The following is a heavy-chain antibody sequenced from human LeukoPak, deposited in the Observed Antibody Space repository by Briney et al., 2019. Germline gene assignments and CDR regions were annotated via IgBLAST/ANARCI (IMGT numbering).Heavy chain of an antibody. D-gene: IGHD3-3*01. J-gene: IGHJ3*02. Sequence: MAGGSLRLSCAASGFTFSRYSMNWVRQPPGKGLEWVSSISISSNYIYYTDSVKGRFTISRDNAKNSLYLQMNSLRAEDTAVYYCARGSRFGVVERDAFDIWGQGTMVTVSS. CDR2: ISISSNYI. CDR1: GFTFSRYS. CDR3: ARGSRFGVVERDAFDI. V-gene: IGHV3-21*01.